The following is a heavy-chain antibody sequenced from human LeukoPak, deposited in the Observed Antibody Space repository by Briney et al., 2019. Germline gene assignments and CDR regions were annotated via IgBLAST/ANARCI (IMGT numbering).Heavy chain of an antibody. CDR1: GYTFTGYY. D-gene: IGHD2-2*01. CDR2: INPNSGGT. Sequence: ASVKVSCKASGYTFTGYYIHWLRQAPGQGLEWMGWINPNSGGTNYAPKFQGVVTISSDTSITTAYMELNRLISDDTAVYYCARTKPPCTSCLLLDYWGQGTLVTVSS. V-gene: IGHV1-2*02. CDR3: ARTKPPCTSCLLLDY. J-gene: IGHJ4*02.